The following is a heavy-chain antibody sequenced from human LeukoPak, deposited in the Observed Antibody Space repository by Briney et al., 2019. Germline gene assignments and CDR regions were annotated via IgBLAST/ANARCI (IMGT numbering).Heavy chain of an antibody. CDR3: ARVGYYYDSSGYYYAYGMDV. CDR1: GGSISSSSYY. Sequence: SETLSLTCTVSGGSISSSSYYWGWIRQPPGKGLEWVGSIYYSGSTYYNPSLKSRVTISVDTSKNQFSLKLSSVTAADTAVYYCARVGYYYDSSGYYYAYGMDVWGQGTTVTVSS. J-gene: IGHJ6*02. CDR2: IYYSGST. V-gene: IGHV4-39*01. D-gene: IGHD3-22*01.